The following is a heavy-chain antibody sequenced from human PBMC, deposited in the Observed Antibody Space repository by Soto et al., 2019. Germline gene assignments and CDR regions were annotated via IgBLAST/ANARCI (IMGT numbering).Heavy chain of an antibody. D-gene: IGHD6-13*01. CDR3: ARNTSAAAGTFDP. CDR2: INAGNGNT. V-gene: IGHV1-3*01. J-gene: IGHJ5*02. CDR1: GYTFTSYA. Sequence: ASVKVSCKASGYTFTSYAMHWVRQAPGQRLEWMGWINAGNGNTKYSQKFQGRVTMSTDTSTSTAYLELKSLKSDDTAVYYCARNTSAAAGTFDPWGQGTLVTVSS.